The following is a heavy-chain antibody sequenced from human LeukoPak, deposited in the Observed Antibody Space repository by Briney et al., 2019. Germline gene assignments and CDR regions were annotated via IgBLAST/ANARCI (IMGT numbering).Heavy chain of an antibody. CDR1: GFTFSSYR. Sequence: PGGSLRLSCAASGFTFSSYRMNWVRQAPGKGLEWVSYISSSSSTIYYADSVKGRFTISRDNAKNSLYLQMNSLRAEDTAVYYCARVISFGYGSGSRPNWFDPWGQGTLVTVSS. CDR2: ISSSSSTI. CDR3: ARVISFGYGSGSRPNWFDP. J-gene: IGHJ5*02. V-gene: IGHV3-48*01. D-gene: IGHD3-10*01.